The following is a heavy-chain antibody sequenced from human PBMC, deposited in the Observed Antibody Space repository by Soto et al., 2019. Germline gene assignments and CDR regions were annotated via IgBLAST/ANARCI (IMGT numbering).Heavy chain of an antibody. J-gene: IGHJ4*02. V-gene: IGHV1-18*01. CDR2: ISAYNGNT. D-gene: IGHD6-13*01. CDR3: ARDRIPGYSSSWYREFDY. CDR1: GYTFTSYG. Sequence: ASVKVSCKASGYTFTSYGISWVRQAPGQGLEWMGWISAYNGNTNYAQKLQGRVTMTTDTSTSTAYMELRSLRSDDTAVYYCARDRIPGYSSSWYREFDYWGQGTLVTVSS.